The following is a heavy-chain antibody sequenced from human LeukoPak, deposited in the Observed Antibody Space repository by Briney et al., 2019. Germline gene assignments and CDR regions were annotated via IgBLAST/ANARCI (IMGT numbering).Heavy chain of an antibody. V-gene: IGHV3-15*01. CDR3: TAGLWGSYRPDFDY. CDR1: GFTFSNAW. J-gene: IGHJ4*02. Sequence: GGSLRLSCAASGFTFSNAWMSWVRQAPGKGLEWVGRIKSKTDGGTTDYAAPVKGRFTISRDDSKNTLYLQMNSLKTEDTAVYYCTAGLWGSYRPDFDYWGQGTLVTVSS. CDR2: IKSKTDGGTT. D-gene: IGHD3-16*02.